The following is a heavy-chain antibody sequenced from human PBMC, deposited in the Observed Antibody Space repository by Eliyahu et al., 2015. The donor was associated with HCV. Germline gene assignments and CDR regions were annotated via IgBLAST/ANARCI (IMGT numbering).Heavy chain of an antibody. V-gene: IGHV3-15*07. J-gene: IGHJ4*02. Sequence: EVQLVESGGGLVKPGGSLRLSCAASXIXFSDAWXNWVRQAPGKGLEWVGRIKSKTDGGATDYAAPVKGRFTISRDDSRNTLYLQINSLKIEDTAVFFCTTGPLYYVFDYYFIHYWGQGTLVTVSS. CDR1: XIXFSDAW. D-gene: IGHD3-10*02. CDR2: IKSKTDGGAT. CDR3: TTGPLYYVFDYYFIHY.